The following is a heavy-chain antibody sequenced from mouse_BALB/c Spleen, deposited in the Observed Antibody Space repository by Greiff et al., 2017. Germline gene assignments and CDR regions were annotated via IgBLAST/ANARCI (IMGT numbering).Heavy chain of an antibody. CDR1: GYTFPSYW. Sequence: DLVKPGASVKLSCKASGYTFPSYWINWIKQRPGQGLEWIGRIAPGSGSTYYNEMFKGKATLTVDTYSSTAYIQLSSLSSEDSAVYFCARGYGKRAMDYWGQGTSVTVSS. J-gene: IGHJ4*01. CDR3: ARGYGKRAMDY. CDR2: IAPGSGST. D-gene: IGHD2-10*02. V-gene: IGHV1S41*01.